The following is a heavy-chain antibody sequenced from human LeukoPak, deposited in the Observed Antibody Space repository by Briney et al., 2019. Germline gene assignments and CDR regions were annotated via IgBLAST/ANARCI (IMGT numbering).Heavy chain of an antibody. CDR1: GDSISGYY. J-gene: IGHJ5*02. V-gene: IGHV4-59*08. D-gene: IGHD2-21*02. CDR3: ARNHTDIVVVTGGWFDP. CDR2: IYYSGST. Sequence: PSETLSLTCTVSGDSISGYYWSWIRQPPGKGLEWIGYIYYSGSTLYNPSLKSRVTISVDTSKNQFSLKLTSVTAADTAVYYCARNHTDIVVVTGGWFDPWGQGTLVTVSS.